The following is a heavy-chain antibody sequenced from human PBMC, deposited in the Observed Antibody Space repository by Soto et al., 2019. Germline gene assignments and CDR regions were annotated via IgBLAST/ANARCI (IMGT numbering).Heavy chain of an antibody. Sequence: GASVKVSCKASGGTFSSYTISWVRQAPGKGLEWMGRIIPILGIANYAQKFQGRVTITADKSTSTAYMELSSLRSEDTAVYYCASNYYDSSGYPFDRAYFDYWGQGTLVTVSS. CDR3: ASNYYDSSGYPFDRAYFDY. D-gene: IGHD3-22*01. V-gene: IGHV1-69*02. CDR2: IIPILGIA. J-gene: IGHJ4*02. CDR1: GGTFSSYT.